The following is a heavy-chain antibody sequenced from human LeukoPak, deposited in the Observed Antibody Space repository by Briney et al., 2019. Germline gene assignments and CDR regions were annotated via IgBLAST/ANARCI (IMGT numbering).Heavy chain of an antibody. Sequence: GGSLRLSCAASGFTFSSYAMSWVRQAPGKGLEWVSAISGRGGSTYYADSVKGRFTISRDNSKNTLYLQMNSLRAEDTAVYYCAKANPLEYSSSSDYFDYWGQGTLVTVSS. CDR2: ISGRGGST. V-gene: IGHV3-23*01. CDR1: GFTFSSYA. J-gene: IGHJ4*02. CDR3: AKANPLEYSSSSDYFDY. D-gene: IGHD6-6*01.